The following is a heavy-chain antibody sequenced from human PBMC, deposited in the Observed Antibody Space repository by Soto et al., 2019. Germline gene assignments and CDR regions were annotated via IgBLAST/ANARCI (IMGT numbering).Heavy chain of an antibody. CDR1: GGSINHYY. J-gene: IGHJ6*02. D-gene: IGHD2-2*01. Sequence: PSETLSLTCTVSGGSINHYYWSWIRQPPGKGLEWIGYIYYSGSTYYSPPLKSRVTISVDTSKNQFSLKLNSVTAADTAVYYCARDSRDVVVTAADYYGMDVWGQGTTVTVSS. V-gene: IGHV4-59*01. CDR2: IYYSGST. CDR3: ARDSRDVVVTAADYYGMDV.